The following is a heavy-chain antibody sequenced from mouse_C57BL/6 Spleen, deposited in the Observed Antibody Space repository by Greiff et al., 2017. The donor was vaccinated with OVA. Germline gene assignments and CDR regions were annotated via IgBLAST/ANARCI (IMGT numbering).Heavy chain of an antibody. CDR2: IYPGSGST. Sequence: VKLMESGAELVKPGASVKMSCKASGYTFTSYWITWVKQRPGQGLEWIGDIYPGSGSTNYNEKFKSKATLTVDTSSSTAYMQLSSLTSEDSAVYYCARWGYSDYFDYWGQGTTLTVSS. CDR1: GYTFTSYW. CDR3: ARWGYSDYFDY. D-gene: IGHD3-1*01. V-gene: IGHV1-55*01. J-gene: IGHJ2*01.